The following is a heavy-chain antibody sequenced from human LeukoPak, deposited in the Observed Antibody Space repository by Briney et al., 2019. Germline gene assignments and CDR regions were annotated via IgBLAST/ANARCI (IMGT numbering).Heavy chain of an antibody. J-gene: IGHJ4*02. Sequence: GESLKISCQASGYKFTNYWIGWVRQMSGKGLEWMGIINPDDSETTYSPSFQGQVTISVDKSVGTAYLQWTSLKASDTAMYYCARLVVPAAISYWGQGTLVNVFS. V-gene: IGHV5-51*01. CDR2: INPDDSET. D-gene: IGHD2-2*01. CDR3: ARLVVPAAISY. CDR1: GYKFTNYW.